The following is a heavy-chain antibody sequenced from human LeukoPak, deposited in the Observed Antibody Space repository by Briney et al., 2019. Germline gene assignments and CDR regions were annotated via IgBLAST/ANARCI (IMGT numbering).Heavy chain of an antibody. Sequence: GGVLRLSCAASGFTFSSYTLTWVRQAPGKGLEWVSSISSSSSYIYYADSVKGRFTISRDNAKNSLYLQMNSLRAEDTAVYYCARSITMVADGAFDIWGQGTMVTISS. CDR1: GFTFSSYT. J-gene: IGHJ3*02. CDR3: ARSITMVADGAFDI. D-gene: IGHD3-10*02. V-gene: IGHV3-21*01. CDR2: ISSSSSYI.